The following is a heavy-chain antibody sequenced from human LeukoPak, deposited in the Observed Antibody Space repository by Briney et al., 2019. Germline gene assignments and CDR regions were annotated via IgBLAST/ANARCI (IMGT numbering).Heavy chain of an antibody. V-gene: IGHV4-39*01. D-gene: IGHD6-6*01. J-gene: IGHJ4*02. CDR3: ARHRSPYGSSSYY. CDR1: GGSISSSTYY. CDR2: IYYSGST. Sequence: PSETLSLTCTVSGGSISSSTYYWGWIRQPPGKGLEWIGSIYYSGSTYYNPSLKSRATISVDTSKNQFSLKLSSVTAADTAVYYCARHRSPYGSSSYYWGQGTLVTVSS.